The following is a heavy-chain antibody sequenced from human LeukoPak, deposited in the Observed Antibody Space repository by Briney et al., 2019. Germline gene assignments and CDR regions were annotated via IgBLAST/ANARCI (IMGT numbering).Heavy chain of an antibody. D-gene: IGHD4-11*01. V-gene: IGHV5-51*01. CDR2: IYPGDSDT. CDR1: GYSFTKFW. J-gene: IGHJ6*03. CDR3: ARQAVTRPYYYMDV. Sequence: GESLKISCKGSGYSFTKFWIGWVRQMPGKGLKWMGIIYPGDSDTRYSPSFQGQVTLLVDTSISTAYLQWSSLKASDTAMYYCARQAVTRPYYYMDVWGKGTTVTVSS.